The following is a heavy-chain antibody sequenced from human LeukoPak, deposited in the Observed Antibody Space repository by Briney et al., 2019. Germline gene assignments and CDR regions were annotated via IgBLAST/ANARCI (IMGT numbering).Heavy chain of an antibody. CDR3: ARAFQSLGGLSLLDF. D-gene: IGHD3-16*02. V-gene: IGHV7-4-1*02. Sequence: ASVKVSCKASGYTFTNYAMNWVRQAPGQGLEWMGWIHPSTGNPTYAQGFTGRFVFSLDTSVSTTYLQIRGLKAEDTAVYYCARAFQSLGGLSLLDFWGQGTLVTVSS. J-gene: IGHJ4*02. CDR1: GYTFTNYA. CDR2: IHPSTGNP.